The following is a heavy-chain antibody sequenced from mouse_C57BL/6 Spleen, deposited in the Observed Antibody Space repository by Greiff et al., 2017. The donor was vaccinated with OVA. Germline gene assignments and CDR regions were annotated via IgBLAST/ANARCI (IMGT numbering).Heavy chain of an antibody. CDR3: ARIVREGMGY. CDR2: IYPGSGST. V-gene: IGHV1-55*01. Sequence: QVQLQQPGAELVKPGASVKMSCKASGYTFTSYWINWVKQRPGQGLEWIGDIYPGSGSTNYNEKFKSKATLTADTSSSTAYMQLSSRTSEDSAVYCDARIVREGMGYWGQGTSVTVST. CDR1: GYTFTSYW. J-gene: IGHJ4*01. D-gene: IGHD3-2*02.